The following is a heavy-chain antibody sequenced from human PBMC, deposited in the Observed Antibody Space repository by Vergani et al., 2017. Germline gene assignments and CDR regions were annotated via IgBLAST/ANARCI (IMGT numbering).Heavy chain of an antibody. CDR3: ARGHAGYQVLHGVYFDF. CDR1: GGSISSSSYY. CDR2: IYYSGST. V-gene: IGHV4-39*01. D-gene: IGHD4/OR15-4a*01. J-gene: IGHJ4*02. Sequence: QLQLQESGPGLVKPSETLSLTCTVSGGSISSSSYYWGWIRQPPGKGLEWIGSIYYSGSTYYNPSLKSRVTISVDTSKNQFSLKLSSVTAADTAVYYCARGHAGYQVLHGVYFDFWGQGSLVSVSS.